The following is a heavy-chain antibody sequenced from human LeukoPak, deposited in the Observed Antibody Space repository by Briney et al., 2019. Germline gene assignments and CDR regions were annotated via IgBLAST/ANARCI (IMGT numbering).Heavy chain of an antibody. CDR1: GGTFSSYA. D-gene: IGHD2-2*01. J-gene: IGHJ5*02. CDR3: ARVTGCSSTSCYQGFHGWFDP. Sequence: SVKVSCKASGGTFSSYAISWVRQAPGQGLEWMGGIIPIFGTANYAQKFQGRVTITADESTSTAYMELSSLRSEDTAVYYCARVTGCSSTSCYQGFHGWFDPWGQGTLVTVSS. V-gene: IGHV1-69*01. CDR2: IIPIFGTA.